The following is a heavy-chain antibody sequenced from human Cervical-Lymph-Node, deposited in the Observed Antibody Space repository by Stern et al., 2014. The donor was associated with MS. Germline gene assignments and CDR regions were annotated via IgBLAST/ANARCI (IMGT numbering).Heavy chain of an antibody. CDR2: ISGSGGST. J-gene: IGHJ6*02. Sequence: EVQLVESGGGLVQPGGSLRLSCAASGFTFSSYAMSWVRQAPGKGLEWVSAISGSGGSTYYAASVKGRFTISRDNSKNTLYLQMNSLRAEDTAVYYCAKGGYGFGYYYYGMDVWGQGTTVTVSS. CDR1: GFTFSSYA. D-gene: IGHD5-18*01. V-gene: IGHV3-23*04. CDR3: AKGGYGFGYYYYGMDV.